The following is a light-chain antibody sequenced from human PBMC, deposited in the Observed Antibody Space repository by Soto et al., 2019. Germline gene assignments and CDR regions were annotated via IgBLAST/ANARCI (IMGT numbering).Light chain of an antibody. V-gene: IGKV2-30*01. Sequence: DVVMTQSPLSLPVTRGQPASISCRSSQSLVFCDGNTFFDWFHQRPGQSPRRLIYKVSKRDSGVPDRFSGSESATDFTLRISRVEAEDVVVYYCMQGSHWPPRYTFGQGTKLEIK. CDR2: KVS. CDR3: MQGSHWPPRYT. CDR1: QSLVFCDGNTF. J-gene: IGKJ2*01.